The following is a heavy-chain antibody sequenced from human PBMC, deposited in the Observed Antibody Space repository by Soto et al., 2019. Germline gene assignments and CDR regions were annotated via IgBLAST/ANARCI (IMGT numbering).Heavy chain of an antibody. V-gene: IGHV1-69*02. CDR1: GGTFSSYT. CDR3: ATLSNGERVLFDY. J-gene: IGHJ4*02. Sequence: ASVKVSCKASGGTFSSYTISWVRQAPGQGLEWMGRIIPILGIANYAQKFQGRVTITADKSTSTAYMELSSLRSEDTAVYYCATLSNGERVLFDYWGQGTLVTVSS. CDR2: IIPILGIA. D-gene: IGHD2-8*01.